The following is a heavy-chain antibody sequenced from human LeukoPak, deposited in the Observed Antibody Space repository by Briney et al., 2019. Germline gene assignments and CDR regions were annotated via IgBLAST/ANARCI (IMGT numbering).Heavy chain of an antibody. J-gene: IGHJ5*02. CDR1: GYTFTSYA. Sequence: ASVKVSCKASGYTFTSYAMNWVRQAPGQGLEWMGWINTNTGNPTYAQGFTGRFVFSLDTSVSTAYLQISSLKAEDTAVYYCAREPLSAGLGQLGPINWFDPWGQGTLVTVSS. D-gene: IGHD6-13*01. CDR3: AREPLSAGLGQLGPINWFDP. CDR2: INTNTGNP. V-gene: IGHV7-4-1*02.